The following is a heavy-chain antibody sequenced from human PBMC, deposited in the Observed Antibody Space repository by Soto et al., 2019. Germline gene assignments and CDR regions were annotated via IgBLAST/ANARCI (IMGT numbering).Heavy chain of an antibody. Sequence: SVILSLTCTVAGGSITSRNHYWGWVRQPPGKGLEWVASIHHTGSTYYNPSLRARIRMSIDTSKNRFSLSLTSVTATDTATYFCSTYSYNDHNSGVHDFWVQGT. CDR1: GGSITSRNHY. V-gene: IGHV4-39*01. CDR3: STYSYNDHNSGVHDF. D-gene: IGHD1-26*01. CDR2: IHHTGST. J-gene: IGHJ4*02.